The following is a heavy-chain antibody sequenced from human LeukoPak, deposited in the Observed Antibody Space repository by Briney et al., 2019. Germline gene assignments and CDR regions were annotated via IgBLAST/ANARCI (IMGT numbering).Heavy chain of an antibody. Sequence: PAGSLRLSCAASGFTVSSNYRSWIRQAPGKGLEWVSDIYNGGSTYYADSVKGRFTISRDNSKNTLYLQMNSLRAEDTAVYYCERDRESPIFGVVIERDYYYGMDVWGQGTTV. V-gene: IGHV3-66*01. D-gene: IGHD3-3*01. CDR1: GFTVSSNY. CDR2: IYNGGST. J-gene: IGHJ6*01. CDR3: ERDRESPIFGVVIERDYYYGMDV.